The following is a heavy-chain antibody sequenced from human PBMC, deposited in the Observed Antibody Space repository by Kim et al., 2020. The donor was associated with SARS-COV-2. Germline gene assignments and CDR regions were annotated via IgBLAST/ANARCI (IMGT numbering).Heavy chain of an antibody. J-gene: IGHJ6*02. V-gene: IGHV3-53*01. D-gene: IGHD3-10*01. Sequence: KGGFTISRDNAKNTLYLQMNSLRAEDTAVYYCARDNYGSGINYYYYGMDVWGQGTTVTVSS. CDR3: ARDNYGSGINYYYYGMDV.